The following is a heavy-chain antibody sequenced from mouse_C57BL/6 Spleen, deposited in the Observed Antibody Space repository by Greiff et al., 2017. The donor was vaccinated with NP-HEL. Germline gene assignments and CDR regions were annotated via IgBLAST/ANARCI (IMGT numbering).Heavy chain of an antibody. CDR1: GYTFTDYY. D-gene: IGHD2-1*01. CDR2: INPNNGGT. Sequence: VQLQQSGPELVKPGASVKISCKASGYTFTDYYMNWVKQSHGKSLEWIGDINPNNGGTSYNQKFKGKATLTVDKSSSTAYMELRSLTSEDSAVYYCARKNYGNSFWYFDVWGTGTTVTVSS. CDR3: ARKNYGNSFWYFDV. J-gene: IGHJ1*03. V-gene: IGHV1-26*01.